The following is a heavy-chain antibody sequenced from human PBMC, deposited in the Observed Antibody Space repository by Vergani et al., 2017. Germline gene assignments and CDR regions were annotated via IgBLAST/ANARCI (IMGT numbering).Heavy chain of an antibody. CDR3: AKDLTYGTRLYPDY. CDR2: ISYDGSNK. V-gene: IGHV3-30*18. J-gene: IGHJ4*02. CDR1: GFTFSSYG. Sequence: QVQLVESGGGVVQPGRSLRLSCAASGFTFSSYGMHWVRQAPGKGLEWVAVISYDGSNKYYADSVKGRFTISRDNSKNTLYLQMNSLRAEDTAVYYCAKDLTYGTRLYPDYWGQGTLVTVSS. D-gene: IGHD4-23*01.